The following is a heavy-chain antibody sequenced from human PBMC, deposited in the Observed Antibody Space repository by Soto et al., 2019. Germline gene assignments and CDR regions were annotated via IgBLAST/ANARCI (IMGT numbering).Heavy chain of an antibody. J-gene: IGHJ4*02. V-gene: IGHV4-39*01. D-gene: IGHD6-13*01. CDR3: ARTIAAAGDY. CDR1: GGSISSSSYY. Sequence: SETLSLTCTASGGSISSSSYYWGWIRQPPGKGLEWIGSIYYSGSTYYNPSLKSRVTISVGTSKNQFSLKLSSVTAADTAVYYCARTIAAAGDYWGQGTLVTVSS. CDR2: IYYSGST.